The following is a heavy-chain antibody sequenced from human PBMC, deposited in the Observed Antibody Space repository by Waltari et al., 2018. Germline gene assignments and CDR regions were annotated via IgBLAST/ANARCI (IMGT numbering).Heavy chain of an antibody. CDR2: IISLLVGI. V-gene: IGHV1-69*16. D-gene: IGHD3-3*01. J-gene: IGHJ6*04. CDR3: ATGIYDFAWGCSWDV. Sequence: QVHLVQSGAAVMKPGSSVTVSCKASGGSFSFNTHSISWVRQAPGQGLEWVGGIISLLVGIDYAPNFQGRVSITTDASTGTIYMELSSLRHEDTAVYYCATGIYDFAWGCSWDVWGEGTTVTVSS. CDR1: GGSFSFNTHS.